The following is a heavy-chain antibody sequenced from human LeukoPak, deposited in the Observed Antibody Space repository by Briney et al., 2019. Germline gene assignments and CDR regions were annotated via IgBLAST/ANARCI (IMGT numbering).Heavy chain of an antibody. CDR2: IYYSGST. CDR3: ARQSAGTAFDY. CDR1: GYSISSGYY. V-gene: IGHV4-38-2*02. D-gene: IGHD6-13*01. Sequence: SETLSLTCTVSGYSISSGYYWGWIRQPPGKGLEWIGYIYYSGSTNYNPSFKSRVTISVDTSKNQFSLKLSSVTAADTAVYYCARQSAGTAFDYWGQGTLVTVSS. J-gene: IGHJ4*02.